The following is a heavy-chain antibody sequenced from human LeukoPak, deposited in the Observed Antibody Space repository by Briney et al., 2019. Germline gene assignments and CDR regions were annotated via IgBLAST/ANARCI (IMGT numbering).Heavy chain of an antibody. CDR1: GFTFSNYW. Sequence: PGGSLRLSCAASGFTFSNYWMSWVRQAPGKGLEWLANIKEDGSETYSVDSLKGRFIISRDNAKNSLYLQMNSLRAEDTAVYYCARCWVPAAPGAPPHWYFDLWGRGTLVTVSS. CDR3: ARCWVPAAPGAPPHWYFDL. V-gene: IGHV3-7*01. J-gene: IGHJ2*01. D-gene: IGHD2-2*01. CDR2: IKEDGSET.